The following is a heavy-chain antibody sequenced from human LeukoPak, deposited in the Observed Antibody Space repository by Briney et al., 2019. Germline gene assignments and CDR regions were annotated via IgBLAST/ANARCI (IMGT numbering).Heavy chain of an antibody. CDR3: ARRPMIPFGGAQYYFDY. J-gene: IGHJ4*02. V-gene: IGHV5-51*01. Sequence: GESLQISCKGSGYSFTSYWIGWVRQMPGKGLEWMGIIYPGDSNTKYSPSFQSQVTISADKSIRTAYLQWSSLEASDTAMYYCARRPMIPFGGAQYYFDYWGQGTLVTVSS. D-gene: IGHD3-16*01. CDR2: IYPGDSNT. CDR1: GYSFTSYW.